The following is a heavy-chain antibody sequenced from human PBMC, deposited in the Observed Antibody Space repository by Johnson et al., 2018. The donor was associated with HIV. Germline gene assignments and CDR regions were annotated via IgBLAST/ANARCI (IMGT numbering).Heavy chain of an antibody. Sequence: QVQLVESGGGVVQPGGSLRLSCAASGFTFSSYGMHWVRQAPGKGLEWVAVIWYDGSNKYYADSVKGRFTISRDNSKNTLYLQMNSLRAEDTAVYYCAKEQLLRAFDIWGQGTMVTVSS. CDR3: AKEQLLRAFDI. CDR1: GFTFSSYG. CDR2: IWYDGSNK. J-gene: IGHJ3*02. V-gene: IGHV3-33*06. D-gene: IGHD2-15*01.